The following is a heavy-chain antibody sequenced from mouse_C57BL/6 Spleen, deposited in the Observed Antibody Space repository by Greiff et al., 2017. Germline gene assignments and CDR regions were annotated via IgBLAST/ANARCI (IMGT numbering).Heavy chain of an antibody. V-gene: IGHV1-15*01. CDR1: GYTFTDYE. J-gene: IGHJ2*01. Sequence: VQGVESGAELVRPGASVTLSCKASGYTFTDYEMHWVKQTPVHGLEWIGAIDPETGGTAYNQKFKGKAILTADKSSSTAYMELRSLTSEDSAVYYCTRRIYVHFDYWGQGTTLTVSS. CDR3: TRRIYVHFDY. CDR2: IDPETGGT. D-gene: IGHD1-1*01.